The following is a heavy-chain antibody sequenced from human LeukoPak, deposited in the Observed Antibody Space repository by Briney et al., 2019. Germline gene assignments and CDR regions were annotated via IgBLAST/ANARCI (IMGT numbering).Heavy chain of an antibody. CDR3: ARVGVDYGDYIDY. Sequence: SETLSLTCTVSGGSISSGSYYWSWIRQPAGKGLEWIGRIYTSGSTNYNPSLKSRVTISVDTSKNQFSLKLSSVTAADTAVYYCARVGVDYGDYIDYWGQGTLVTVSS. CDR1: GGSISSGSYY. V-gene: IGHV4-61*02. CDR2: IYTSGST. D-gene: IGHD4-17*01. J-gene: IGHJ4*02.